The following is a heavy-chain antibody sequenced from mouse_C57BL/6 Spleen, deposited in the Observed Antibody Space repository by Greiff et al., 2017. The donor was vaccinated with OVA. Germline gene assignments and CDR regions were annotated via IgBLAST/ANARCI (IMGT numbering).Heavy chain of an antibody. CDR1: GYTFTDYE. V-gene: IGHV1-15*01. CDR2: IDPETGGT. D-gene: IGHD2-2*01. J-gene: IGHJ2*01. Sequence: VQRVESGAELVRPGASVTLSCKASGYTFTDYEMHWVKQTPVHGLEWIGAIDPETGGTAYNQKFKGKAILTADKSSSTAYMELRSLTSEDSAVYYCTRGVKGYWGQGTTLTVSS. CDR3: TRGVKGY.